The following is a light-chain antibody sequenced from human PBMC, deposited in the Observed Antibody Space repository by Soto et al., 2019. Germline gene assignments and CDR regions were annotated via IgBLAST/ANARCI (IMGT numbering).Light chain of an antibody. J-gene: IGLJ2*01. V-gene: IGLV2-14*03. Sequence: QPALTQPASVSGSPGQSITISCTGTSSDIGGYNYVSWYQHHPGKAPKLMIYDVSNRPSGVSNRFSGSKSGNTASLTISGLQADDEADYYCSSYTSSSPPVFGGGTKLTVL. CDR1: SSDIGGYNY. CDR3: SSYTSSSPPV. CDR2: DVS.